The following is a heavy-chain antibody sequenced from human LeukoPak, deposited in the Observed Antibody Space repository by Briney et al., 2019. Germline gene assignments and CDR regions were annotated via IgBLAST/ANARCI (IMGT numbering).Heavy chain of an antibody. CDR1: GYSLTGYF. Sequence: ASVKVSCKASGYSLTGYFIHWVRQAPGQGLEWMGCIDTNSGDTKYAQKFQGRVSMPRDTSTRTAYMELSRLRSDDTAVYFCARSGSNGYSLDYWGQGTLVTVSS. CDR2: IDTNSGDT. D-gene: IGHD3-22*01. J-gene: IGHJ4*02. V-gene: IGHV1-2*02. CDR3: ARSGSNGYSLDY.